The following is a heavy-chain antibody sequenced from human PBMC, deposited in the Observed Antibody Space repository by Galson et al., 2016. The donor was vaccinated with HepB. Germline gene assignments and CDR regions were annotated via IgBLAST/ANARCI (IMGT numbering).Heavy chain of an antibody. V-gene: IGHV3-23*01. Sequence: SLRLSCADSGFTFGSYAMTWVRQAPGKGLTWVSSISPSGWSSHNADSVKGRFTTSRDNSKFTLYLQMNSLRAEDTAVYYCARHLRVGSGAHRDVSDIWGRGTMVSVSS. J-gene: IGHJ3*02. CDR3: ARHLRVGSGAHRDVSDI. D-gene: IGHD4/OR15-4a*01. CDR1: GFTFGSYA. CDR2: ISPSGWSS.